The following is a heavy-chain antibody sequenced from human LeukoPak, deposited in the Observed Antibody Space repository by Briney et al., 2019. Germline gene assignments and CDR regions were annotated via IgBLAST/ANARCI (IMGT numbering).Heavy chain of an antibody. D-gene: IGHD3-16*02. V-gene: IGHV4-59*01. CDR1: GGSISSYY. Sequence: NPSETLPLTCTVSGGSISSYYWSWIRQPPGKGMQWIGYIYYSGSTNYNPSLKSRVTISVDTSKNQFSLKLSSVTAADTAVYYCARGSIITFGGVIVPFVYWGQGSLVTVCS. CDR3: ARGSIITFGGVIVPFVY. CDR2: IYYSGST. J-gene: IGHJ4*02.